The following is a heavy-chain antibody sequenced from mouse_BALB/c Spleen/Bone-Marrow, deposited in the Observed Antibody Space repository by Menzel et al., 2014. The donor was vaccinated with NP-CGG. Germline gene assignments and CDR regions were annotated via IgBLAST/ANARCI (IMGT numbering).Heavy chain of an antibody. V-gene: IGHV1S81*02. J-gene: IGHJ1*01. D-gene: IGHD2-1*01. CDR2: INPSNGGT. CDR1: GYTFTSYY. Sequence: VQLQESGAELVKPGASVKLSCKASGYTFTSYYMYWVKQRPGQGLEWIGEINPSNGGTNFNEKFKSKATLTVGKSSSTAYMQLSSLTSEDSAVYYCTRSYYGNYFGVWSAATTVTVSS. CDR3: TRSYYGNYFGV.